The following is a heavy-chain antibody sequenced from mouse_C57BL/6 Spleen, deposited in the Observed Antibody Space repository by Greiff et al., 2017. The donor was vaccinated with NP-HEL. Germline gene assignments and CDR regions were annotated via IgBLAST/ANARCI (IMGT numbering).Heavy chain of an antibody. V-gene: IGHV1-53*01. CDR1: GYTFTSYW. D-gene: IGHD2-4*01. J-gene: IGHJ4*01. Sequence: QVQLQQSGTELVKPGASVKLSCKASGYTFTSYWMHWVKQRPGQGLEWIGNINPSNGGTNYNEKFKSKATLTVDKSSSTAYMQLSSLTSEDSAVYYCARLDDYRGYYYAMDYWGQGTSVTVSS. CDR2: INPSNGGT. CDR3: ARLDDYRGYYYAMDY.